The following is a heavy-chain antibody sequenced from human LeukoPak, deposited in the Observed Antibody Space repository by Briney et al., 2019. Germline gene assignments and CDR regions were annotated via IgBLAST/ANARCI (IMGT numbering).Heavy chain of an antibody. Sequence: SVKVSCKASGGTFSSYAISWVRQAPGQGLEWMGGIIPIFGTANYAQKFQGRVTITADESTSTAYMELSSLRSEDTAVYYCASGDSSGYYSSAFDYWGQGTLVTVSS. V-gene: IGHV1-69*13. J-gene: IGHJ4*02. D-gene: IGHD3-22*01. CDR3: ASGDSSGYYSSAFDY. CDR2: IIPIFGTA. CDR1: GGTFSSYA.